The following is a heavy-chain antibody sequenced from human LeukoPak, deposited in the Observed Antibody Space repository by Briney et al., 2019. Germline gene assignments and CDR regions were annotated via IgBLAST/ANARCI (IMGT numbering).Heavy chain of an antibody. Sequence: GGSLRLSCAASGFTFDDYAMHWVRQAPGKGLEWVSGISWNSGSIGYADSVKGRFTISRDNAKNSLYLQMNSLRAEDTASYYCAKCRGGVGARGAFDIWGQGTMVTVSS. CDR3: AKCRGGVGARGAFDI. D-gene: IGHD1-26*01. CDR1: GFTFDDYA. J-gene: IGHJ3*02. CDR2: ISWNSGSI. V-gene: IGHV3-9*01.